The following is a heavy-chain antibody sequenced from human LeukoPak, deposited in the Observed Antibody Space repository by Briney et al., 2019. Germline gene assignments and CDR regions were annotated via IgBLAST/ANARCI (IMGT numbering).Heavy chain of an antibody. J-gene: IGHJ3*02. CDR3: AREKQADDASDI. D-gene: IGHD1-1*01. V-gene: IGHV3-20*04. Sequence: PGGSLRLSCAASGFTFGGYGMSWVRQAPGKGLEWVSGINWNGGSTGYADSVKGRFTISRDNAKNSLYLQMNSLRAEDTALYYCAREKQADDASDIWGQGTMVTVSS. CDR2: INWNGGST. CDR1: GFTFGGYG.